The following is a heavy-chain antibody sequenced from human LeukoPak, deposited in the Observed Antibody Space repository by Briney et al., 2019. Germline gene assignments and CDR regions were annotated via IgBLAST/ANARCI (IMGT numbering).Heavy chain of an antibody. CDR2: IRSKTYGGTT. Sequence: GRSLRLSCTASGFTFGDYAMSWFRQAPGKGLEWVGFIRSKTYGGTTGYAASVKDTFTISRDDSKSVVYLQMNSLKTEDTAFYYCTRGVGQQLIPPDYWGQGTLVTVSS. D-gene: IGHD6-13*01. CDR1: GFTFGDYA. V-gene: IGHV3-49*03. J-gene: IGHJ4*02. CDR3: TRGVGQQLIPPDY.